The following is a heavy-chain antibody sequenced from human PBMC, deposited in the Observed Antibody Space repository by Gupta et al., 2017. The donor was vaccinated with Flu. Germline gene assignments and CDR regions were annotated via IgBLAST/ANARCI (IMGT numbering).Heavy chain of an antibody. D-gene: IGHD2-15*01. Sequence: FTFSNYAMNWVRQAPGKGLEWVAVISHDGSNAYYGDSVKGRFTISRDSFKNMVYLQMSTLTTDDTAVHFCMKGGFPLRLSRYYVDYWGQGTLVTGSS. CDR3: MKGGFPLRLSRYYVDY. J-gene: IGHJ4*02. V-gene: IGHV3-30*18. CDR2: ISHDGSNA. CDR1: FTFSNYA.